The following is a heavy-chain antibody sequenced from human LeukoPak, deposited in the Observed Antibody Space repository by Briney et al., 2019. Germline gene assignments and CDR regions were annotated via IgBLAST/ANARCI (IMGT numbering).Heavy chain of an antibody. CDR3: ARDQVLRGYSYGRTSFDY. V-gene: IGHV4-34*01. CDR1: GGSFSGYY. D-gene: IGHD5-18*01. CDR2: INHSGST. J-gene: IGHJ4*02. Sequence: PSETLSLTCAVYGGSFSGYYWSWIRQPPGKGLEWIGEINHSGSTNYNPSLKSRVTISVDTSKNQFSLKLSSVTAADTAVYYCARDQVLRGYSYGRTSFDYWGQGTLVTVSS.